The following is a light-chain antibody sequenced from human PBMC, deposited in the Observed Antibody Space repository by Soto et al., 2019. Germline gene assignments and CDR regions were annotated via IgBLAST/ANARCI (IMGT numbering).Light chain of an antibody. Sequence: EIVLTQSPGTLSLSSGERATLSCRASQSVSSSYLAWYQQKPGQAPRLLIYGASSRATGIPDRFRGSGSGTDFTLTISRLEPEDFAVYYCQQYGSSLLFTFGPGTKVDIK. CDR3: QQYGSSLLFT. V-gene: IGKV3-20*01. J-gene: IGKJ3*01. CDR2: GAS. CDR1: QSVSSSY.